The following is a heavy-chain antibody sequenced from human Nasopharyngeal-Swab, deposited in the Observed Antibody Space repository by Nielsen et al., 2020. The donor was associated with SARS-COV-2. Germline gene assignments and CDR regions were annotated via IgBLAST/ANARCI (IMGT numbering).Heavy chain of an antibody. CDR3: AKGQSSGWYATNDAFDI. CDR1: GFTFDDYA. J-gene: IGHJ3*02. V-gene: IGHV3-9*01. Sequence: GGSLRLSCAASGFTFDDYATHWVRQAPGKGLEWVSGISWNSGSIGYADSVKGRFTISRDNAKNSLYLQMNSLRAEDTALYYCAKGQSSGWYATNDAFDIWGQGTMVTVSS. CDR2: ISWNSGSI. D-gene: IGHD6-19*01.